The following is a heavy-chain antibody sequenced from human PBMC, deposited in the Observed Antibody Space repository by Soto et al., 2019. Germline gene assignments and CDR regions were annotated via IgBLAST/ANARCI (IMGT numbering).Heavy chain of an antibody. CDR1: GFTFSIYD. D-gene: IGHD6-19*01. J-gene: IGHJ6*02. V-gene: IGHV3-53*01. CDR3: ARDRTRYSSGWSRMDV. Sequence: GSLRLSCVASGFTFSIYDMHWVRQAPGKGLEWVSVIYSGGSTYYADSVKGRFTISRDNSKNTLYLQMNSLRAEDTAVYYCARDRTRYSSGWSRMDVWGQGTTVNVSS. CDR2: IYSGGST.